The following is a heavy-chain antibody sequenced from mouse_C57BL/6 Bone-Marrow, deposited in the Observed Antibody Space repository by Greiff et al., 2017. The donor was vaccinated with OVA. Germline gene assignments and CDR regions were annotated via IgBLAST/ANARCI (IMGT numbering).Heavy chain of an antibody. CDR3: ARHLRNYGSSWFAY. V-gene: IGHV5-6*02. CDR1: GFTFSSYG. Sequence: KVEESGGDLVKPGGSLKLSCAASGFTFSSYGMSWVRQTPDKRLEWVATISSGGSYTYYPDSVKGRFTISRDNAKNTLYLQMSSLKSEDTAMYYCARHLRNYGSSWFAYWGQGTLVTVSA. D-gene: IGHD1-1*01. CDR2: ISSGGSYT. J-gene: IGHJ3*01.